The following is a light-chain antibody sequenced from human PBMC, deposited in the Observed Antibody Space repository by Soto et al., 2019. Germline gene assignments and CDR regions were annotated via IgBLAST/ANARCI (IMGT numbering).Light chain of an antibody. V-gene: IGKV1-5*01. J-gene: IGKJ5*01. CDR1: QTIFNW. Sequence: DIQMTQSPSTLSASVGDRVTITCRASQTIFNWLAWYQRKPGRAPNLLIYDASSLQSGVPSTFSGSGSGTEFTLTISSLQPEDFATYYCLQHNSYPSITFGQGTRLEIK. CDR2: DAS. CDR3: LQHNSYPSIT.